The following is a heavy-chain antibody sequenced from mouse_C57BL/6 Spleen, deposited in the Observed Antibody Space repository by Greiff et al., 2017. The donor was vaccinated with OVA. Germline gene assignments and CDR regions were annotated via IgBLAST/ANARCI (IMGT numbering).Heavy chain of an antibody. CDR2: INYDGSST. CDR3: ARVKLQYFDV. V-gene: IGHV5-16*01. J-gene: IGHJ1*03. CDR1: GFTFSDYY. D-gene: IGHD1-1*01. Sequence: EVKLMESEGGLVQPGSSMKLSCTASGFTFSDYYMAWVRQVPEKGLEWVANINYDGSSTYYLDSLKSRFIISRDNAKNILYLQMSSLKSEDTATYYCARVKLQYFDVWGTGTTVTVSS.